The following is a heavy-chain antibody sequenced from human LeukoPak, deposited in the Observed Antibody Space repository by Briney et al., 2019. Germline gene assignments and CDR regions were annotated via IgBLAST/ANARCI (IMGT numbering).Heavy chain of an antibody. CDR1: GGSISSGGYY. V-gene: IGHV4-30-2*01. CDR2: IYHSGST. J-gene: IGHJ5*02. D-gene: IGHD2-2*01. CDR3: ARQYCSSTNCFRFDP. Sequence: KPSETLSLTCTVSGGSISSGGYYWSWIRQPPGKGLEWIGYIYHSGSTYYNPSLKSRVTISVDRSKNQFSLKLSSVTAADTAVYYCARQYCSSTNCFRFDPWGQGTLVTVSS.